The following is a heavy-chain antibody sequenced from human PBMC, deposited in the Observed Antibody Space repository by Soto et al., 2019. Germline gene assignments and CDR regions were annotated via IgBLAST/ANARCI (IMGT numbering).Heavy chain of an antibody. J-gene: IGHJ4*02. CDR1: GFTFSSYG. D-gene: IGHD3-22*01. CDR2: IWYDGSNK. V-gene: IGHV3-33*01. Sequence: GGSLRLSCAASGFTFSSYGMHWVRQAPGKGLEWVAVIWYDGSNKYYADSVKGRLTISRDNSKNTLYLQMNSLRAEDTAVYYCARVLSPPYYYDSSGVSGNFDYWGQGTLVTVSS. CDR3: ARVLSPPYYYDSSGVSGNFDY.